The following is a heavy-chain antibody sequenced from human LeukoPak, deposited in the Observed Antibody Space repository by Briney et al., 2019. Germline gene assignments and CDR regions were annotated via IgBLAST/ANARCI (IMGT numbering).Heavy chain of an antibody. CDR2: ISPYNGNT. V-gene: IGHV1-18*01. Sequence: ASVKVSCKASGYTFTTYSITWVRQAPGQGPEWMGWISPYNGNTNYAQKLQDRVTMTTATSTSTAYMELRSLISDDTAVYYCARSNVDVSMTQIDYWGQGTLVTVSS. J-gene: IGHJ4*02. D-gene: IGHD2/OR15-2a*01. CDR3: ARSNVDVSMTQIDY. CDR1: GYTFTTYS.